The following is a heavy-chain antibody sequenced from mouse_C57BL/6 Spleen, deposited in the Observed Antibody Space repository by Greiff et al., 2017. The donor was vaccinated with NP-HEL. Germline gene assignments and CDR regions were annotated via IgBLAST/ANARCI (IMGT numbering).Heavy chain of an antibody. Sequence: QVQLQQPGAELVKPGASVKLSCKASGYTFTSYWMHWVKQRPGQGLEWIGMIHPNSGSTNYNEKFKSKATLTVDKSSSTAYMQLSSLTSEDSAVYYCARGFITTVGPHWYFDVWGTGTTVTVSS. V-gene: IGHV1-64*01. CDR3: ARGFITTVGPHWYFDV. D-gene: IGHD1-1*01. J-gene: IGHJ1*03. CDR1: GYTFTSYW. CDR2: IHPNSGST.